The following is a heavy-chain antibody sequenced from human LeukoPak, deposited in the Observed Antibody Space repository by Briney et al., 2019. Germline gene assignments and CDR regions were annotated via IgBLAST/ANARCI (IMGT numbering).Heavy chain of an antibody. J-gene: IGHJ4*02. CDR1: GFTLGTYA. CDR3: AKGDLNGDQYYFDY. D-gene: IGHD4-17*01. CDR2: ISGSGGST. Sequence: PGGSLRLSCAAPGFTLGTYAMSWVRQAPGKGLEWVSAISGSGGSTYYADSVKGRFTISRDNSKNTLYLQMNSLRAEDTAVYYCAKGDLNGDQYYFDYWGQGTLVTVSS. V-gene: IGHV3-23*01.